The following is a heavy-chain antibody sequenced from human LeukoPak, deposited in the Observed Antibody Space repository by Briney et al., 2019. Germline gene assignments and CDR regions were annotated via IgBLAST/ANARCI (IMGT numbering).Heavy chain of an antibody. Sequence: GGSLRLSCAASGFTFSRYWMHWVRQAPGKGLVWVSRIKSDGGTNYADSVKGRFTISRDNAKNTVSPQMNSLRAEDTGVYYCARAPSEIGGYYPEYFRHWGQGTRVTVSS. V-gene: IGHV3-74*01. CDR1: GFTFSRYW. CDR2: IKSDGGT. CDR3: ARAPSEIGGYYPEYFRH. D-gene: IGHD3-22*01. J-gene: IGHJ1*01.